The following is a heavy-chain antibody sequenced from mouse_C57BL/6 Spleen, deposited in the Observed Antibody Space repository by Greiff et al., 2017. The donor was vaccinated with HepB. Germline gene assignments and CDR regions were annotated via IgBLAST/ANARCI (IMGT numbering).Heavy chain of an antibody. Sequence: EVKLMESGGGLVKPGGSLKLSCAASGFTFSSYAMSWVRQTPEKRLEWVATISDGGSYTYYPDNVKGRFTISRDKAKNNLFLQMSHLKSEDTAVYYCARATTGTWFAYWGQGTLVTVSS. J-gene: IGHJ3*01. CDR1: GFTFSSYA. D-gene: IGHD4-1*02. CDR3: ARATTGTWFAY. V-gene: IGHV5-4*03. CDR2: ISDGGSYT.